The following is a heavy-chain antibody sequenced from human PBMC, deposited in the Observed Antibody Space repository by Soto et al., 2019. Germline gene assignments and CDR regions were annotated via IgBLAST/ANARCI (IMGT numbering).Heavy chain of an antibody. Sequence: GGSLRLSCAASGFTFSSYAMHWVRQAPGKGLEWVAVISYDGSNKYYADSVKGRFTISRDNSKNTLYLQMNSLRAEDTAVYYCARAYGSGSRLHDYWGQGTLVTVSS. V-gene: IGHV3-30-3*01. CDR3: ARAYGSGSRLHDY. CDR1: GFTFSSYA. D-gene: IGHD3-10*01. J-gene: IGHJ4*02. CDR2: ISYDGSNK.